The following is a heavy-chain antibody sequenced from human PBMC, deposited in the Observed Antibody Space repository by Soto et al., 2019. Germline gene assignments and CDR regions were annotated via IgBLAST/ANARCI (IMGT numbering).Heavy chain of an antibody. CDR2: IYPGDSDI. CDR3: ARFLTPPFEQYGLDV. Sequence: PGESLKISCEASGYSFASYWVAWVRQLPGKGLEWMGNIYPGDSDIRYSPSFQCQVIISVDKSISTAYLQWTSLKASDTGMYYCARFLTPPFEQYGLDVWGQGTTVTVSS. V-gene: IGHV5-51*01. CDR1: GYSFASYW. J-gene: IGHJ6*02. D-gene: IGHD3-9*01.